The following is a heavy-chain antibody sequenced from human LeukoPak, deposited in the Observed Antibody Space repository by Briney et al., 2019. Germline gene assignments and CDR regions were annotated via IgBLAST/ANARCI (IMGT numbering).Heavy chain of an antibody. D-gene: IGHD6-19*01. Sequence: GGSLRLSCAASGFTFSSYSMNWVRQAPGKGLEWVSSISSSSSYIYYADSVKGRFTIFRDNAKNSLYLQMNSLRAEDTAVYYCARDGIAVAGTGRYFDYWGQGTLVTVSS. CDR2: ISSSSSYI. J-gene: IGHJ4*02. V-gene: IGHV3-21*01. CDR1: GFTFSSYS. CDR3: ARDGIAVAGTGRYFDY.